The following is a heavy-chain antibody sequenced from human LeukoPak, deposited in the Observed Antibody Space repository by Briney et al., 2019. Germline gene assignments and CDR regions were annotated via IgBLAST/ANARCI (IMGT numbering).Heavy chain of an antibody. V-gene: IGHV3-7*03. CDR3: ARSIPYGTTWYGRSDY. Sequence: GGSLRLSCAASGFTFSSYSMTWVRQAPGKGLEWVANIKPDGTTKFYVDSVKGRFTISRDNALNSLYLQMNSLRAEDTAIYYCARSIPYGTTWYGRSDYWGQGTLVTVSS. CDR2: IKPDGTTK. J-gene: IGHJ4*02. CDR1: GFTFSSYS. D-gene: IGHD6-13*01.